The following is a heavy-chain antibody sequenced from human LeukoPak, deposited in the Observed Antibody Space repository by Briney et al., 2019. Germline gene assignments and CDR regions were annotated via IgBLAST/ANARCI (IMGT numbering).Heavy chain of an antibody. Sequence: GGSLRLSCAASGFTFSSYSMNWVRQAPGKGLEWVSSISSSSSYIYYADSVKGRFTISRDNAKNSLYLQMNSLRAEDTAVYYCARVSQQLVRGAFDIWGQGTMVTVSS. CDR1: GFTFSSYS. CDR2: ISSSSSYI. V-gene: IGHV3-21*04. D-gene: IGHD6-13*01. CDR3: ARVSQQLVRGAFDI. J-gene: IGHJ3*02.